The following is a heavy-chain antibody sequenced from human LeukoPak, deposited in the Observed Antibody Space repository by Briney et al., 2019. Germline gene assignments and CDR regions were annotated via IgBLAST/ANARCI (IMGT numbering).Heavy chain of an antibody. J-gene: IGHJ4*02. V-gene: IGHV3-21*01. Sequence: GGSLRLSCAASGFTFSSYSMNWVRQAQGEGLEWVSSISSSSSYIYYADSVKGRFTISTDNAKNSLYLQMNSLRAEDTSVYYCARGKYGSGSSWDYWGQGTLVTVSS. D-gene: IGHD3-10*01. CDR1: GFTFSSYS. CDR2: ISSSSSYI. CDR3: ARGKYGSGSSWDY.